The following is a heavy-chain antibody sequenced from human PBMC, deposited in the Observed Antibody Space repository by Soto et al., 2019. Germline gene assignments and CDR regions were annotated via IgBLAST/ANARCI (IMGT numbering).Heavy chain of an antibody. D-gene: IGHD3-10*01. J-gene: IGHJ4*02. CDR1: GFTFSSYA. CDR2: ISGSGGST. V-gene: IGHV3-23*01. CDR3: AKEVTMVRGVIITNPLDY. Sequence: GGSLRLSCAASGFTFSSYATSWVRQAPGKGLEWVSAISGSGGSTYYADSVKGRFTISRDNSKNTLYLQMNSLRAEDTAVYYCAKEVTMVRGVIITNPLDYWGQGTLVTVSS.